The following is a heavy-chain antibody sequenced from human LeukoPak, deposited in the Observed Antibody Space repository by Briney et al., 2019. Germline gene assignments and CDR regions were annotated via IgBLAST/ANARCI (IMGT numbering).Heavy chain of an antibody. D-gene: IGHD5/OR15-5a*01. Sequence: GGSLRLSCAASGFTFSSYSMNWVRQAPGKGLEWVSYISSSSSTIYYADSVKGRFTISRDKSKNTVFLQMNSLRADDTAVYYCAKALRAAHRPVYTYYYMDVWGKGTTVTVSS. V-gene: IGHV3-48*01. CDR2: ISSSSSTI. CDR3: AKALRAAHRPVYTYYYMDV. J-gene: IGHJ6*03. CDR1: GFTFSSYS.